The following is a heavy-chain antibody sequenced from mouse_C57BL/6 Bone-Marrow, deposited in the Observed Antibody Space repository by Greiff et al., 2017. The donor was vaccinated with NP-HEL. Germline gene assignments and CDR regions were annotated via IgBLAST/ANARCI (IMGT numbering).Heavy chain of an antibody. J-gene: IGHJ4*01. D-gene: IGHD1-1*01. CDR3: ASRNPLGSSYVDYYAMDY. Sequence: EVKLQESGPGLVKPSQSLSLTCSVTGYSITSGYYWNWIRQFPGNKLEWMGYISYDGSNNYNPSLKNRISITRDTSKNQFFLKLNSVTTEDTATDYCASRNPLGSSYVDYYAMDYWGQGTSVTVSS. CDR2: ISYDGSN. V-gene: IGHV3-6*01. CDR1: GYSITSGYY.